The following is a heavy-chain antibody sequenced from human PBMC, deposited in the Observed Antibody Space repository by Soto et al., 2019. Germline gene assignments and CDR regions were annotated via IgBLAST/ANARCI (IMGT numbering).Heavy chain of an antibody. V-gene: IGHV4-59*08. CDR2: IYYSGST. D-gene: IGHD2-2*01. Sequence: YWRWIRQHPGKGLEWIGYIYYSGSTNYNPSLKSRVTISVDTSKNQFSLKLSSVTAADTAVYYCARLRVDYYYYGMDVWGQGTTVTVSS. CDR1: Y. CDR3: ARLRVDYYYYGMDV. J-gene: IGHJ6*02.